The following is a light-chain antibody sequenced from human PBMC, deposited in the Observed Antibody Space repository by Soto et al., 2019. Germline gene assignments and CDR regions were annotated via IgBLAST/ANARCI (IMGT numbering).Light chain of an antibody. CDR2: KAS. V-gene: IGKV1-5*03. CDR3: QHYNSYSEA. Sequence: DIRITQSPSTLSGSVGDRVTITCRASQTISSWLAWYQQKPGKAPKLLIYKASTLKSGVPSRFSGSGSGTEFTLTISSLQPDDFATYYRQHYNSYSEAFGQGTKVDIK. J-gene: IGKJ1*01. CDR1: QTISSW.